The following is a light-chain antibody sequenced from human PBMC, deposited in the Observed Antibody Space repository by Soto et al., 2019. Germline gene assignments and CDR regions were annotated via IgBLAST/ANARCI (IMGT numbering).Light chain of an antibody. J-gene: IGLJ7*01. CDR1: TPNIGNNA. V-gene: IGLV1-36*01. Sequence: QSVLTQPPSVSGAPRQRVTLSCSGSTPNIGNNAVSLYQQVPGKAPKLHINHEDLLPSGVSDRFSGSKSGTSAALAISGLRSDKDADWYCATWDDSLNAAVFGGGTQLTVL. CDR2: HED. CDR3: ATWDDSLNAAV.